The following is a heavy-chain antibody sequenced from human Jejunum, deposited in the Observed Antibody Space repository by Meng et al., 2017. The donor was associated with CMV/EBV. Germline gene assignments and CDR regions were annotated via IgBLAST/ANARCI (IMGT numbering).Heavy chain of an antibody. CDR2: IYYSGST. CDR3: ASGIKTGIVDL. D-gene: IGHD7-27*01. Sequence: QLRRQESGPGLVKPSETLSLTCTVSGASISSSDYYWGWIRQSPGKGLEWIGTIYYSGSTYTNPSLNSAVTISVDTSKNQFSLKLSFVTAADTAVYYCASGIKTGIVDLWGQGTLVTVSS. V-gene: IGHV4-39*07. J-gene: IGHJ5*02. CDR1: GASISSSDYY.